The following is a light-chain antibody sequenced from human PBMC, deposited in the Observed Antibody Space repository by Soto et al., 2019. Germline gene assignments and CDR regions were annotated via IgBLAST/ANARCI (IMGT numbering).Light chain of an antibody. Sequence: EIVMTQSPGTLSVSPGERAILSCRASQSINSNLAWYQQKPGQAPRLLIYGASIRATGIPARFSGSGSGTEFTFTISSLQSEDFAVYYCQQYNKWPSLTFGGGTKVEI. CDR3: QQYNKWPSLT. CDR1: QSINSN. V-gene: IGKV3D-15*01. CDR2: GAS. J-gene: IGKJ4*01.